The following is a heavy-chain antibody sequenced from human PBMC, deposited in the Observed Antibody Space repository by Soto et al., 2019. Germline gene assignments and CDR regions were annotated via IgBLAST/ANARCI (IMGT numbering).Heavy chain of an antibody. V-gene: IGHV1-69*01. Sequence: QVQLVQSGAEVKKPGSSVKVSCKASGGTFSSYAISWVRQAPGQGLEWMGGIIPIFGTANYAQKFQGRVTITADEYTSTAYMELSSLRSEDTAVYYCARDIPGLELRSGWFDHWGQGTLVTVSS. CDR1: GGTFSSYA. CDR2: IIPIFGTA. J-gene: IGHJ5*02. D-gene: IGHD1-7*01. CDR3: ARDIPGLELRSGWFDH.